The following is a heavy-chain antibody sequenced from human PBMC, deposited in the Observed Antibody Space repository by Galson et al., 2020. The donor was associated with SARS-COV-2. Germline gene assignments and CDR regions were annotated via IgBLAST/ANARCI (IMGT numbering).Heavy chain of an antibody. CDR2: IYWNDDK. CDR1: GFSLSTSGVG. CDR3: AHSAQTLGYYDSSGYYLGAFDI. J-gene: IGHJ3*02. D-gene: IGHD3-22*01. Sequence: SGPTLVKPTQTLTLTCTFSGFSLSTSGVGVGWIRQPPGKALEWLALIYWNDDKRYSPSLKSRLTITKDTSKNQVVLTMTNMDPVDTATYYCAHSAQTLGYYDSSGYYLGAFDIWGQGTMVTVSS. V-gene: IGHV2-5*01.